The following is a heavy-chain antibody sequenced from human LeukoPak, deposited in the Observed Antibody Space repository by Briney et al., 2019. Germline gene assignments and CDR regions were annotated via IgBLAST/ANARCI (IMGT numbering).Heavy chain of an antibody. Sequence: GESLKISCNGSGYSFTSYWIGWVRQMPGKGLEWMGIIHPADSDTRFSPSFLGQVTISADKSINTAYLQWSRLKASDTAIYYFARMDDYGDYGIYWGQGTLVTVSS. CDR3: ARMDDYGDYGIY. CDR1: GYSFTSYW. V-gene: IGHV5-51*01. J-gene: IGHJ4*02. D-gene: IGHD4-17*01. CDR2: IHPADSDT.